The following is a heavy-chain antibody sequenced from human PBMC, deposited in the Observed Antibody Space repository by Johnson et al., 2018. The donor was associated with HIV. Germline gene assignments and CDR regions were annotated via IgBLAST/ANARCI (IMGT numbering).Heavy chain of an antibody. CDR3: ARRMVVGYHALDF. D-gene: IGHD2-21*01. CDR1: GFTFSSYA. J-gene: IGHJ3*01. CDR2: IDPDGSGT. V-gene: IGHV3-74*03. Sequence: VQLVESGGGVVQPGGSLRLSCAASGFTFSSYAMHWVRQAPGKGLVWVSRIDPDGSGTTYADYVKDRLTIFRYNAKSSLYLQMHSLRVEDTAIYYCARRMVVGYHALDFWGQGTVVSVPS.